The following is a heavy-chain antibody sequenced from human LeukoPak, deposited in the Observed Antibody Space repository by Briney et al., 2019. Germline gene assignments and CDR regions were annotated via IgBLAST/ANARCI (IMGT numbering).Heavy chain of an antibody. CDR3: ARDLGAPNAIFAP. J-gene: IGHJ5*02. V-gene: IGHV4-59*01. D-gene: IGHD3-3*01. CDR1: GGSMRSYY. Sequence: SETLSLTCMVSGGSMRSYYWSWIRQLPGKGLEWIGHLYYSGSTKYNPSLKSRVTISLHTSNNQFSLRLSSVTAADTAVYYCARDLGAPNAIFAPWGQGNLVTVSS. CDR2: LYYSGST.